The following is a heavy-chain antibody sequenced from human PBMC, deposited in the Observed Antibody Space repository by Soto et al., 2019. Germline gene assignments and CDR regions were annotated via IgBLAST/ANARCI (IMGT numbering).Heavy chain of an antibody. Sequence: GASVKVSCKASGGTFSSYAISWVRQAPGQGLEWMGGIIPIFGTANYAQKFQGRVTITADKSTSTAYMELSSLRSEDTAVYYCARAAYSRSGYALHYSYYYGMDVWGQGTTVTVSS. J-gene: IGHJ6*02. V-gene: IGHV1-69*06. D-gene: IGHD6-13*01. CDR2: IIPIFGTA. CDR3: ARAAYSRSGYALHYSYYYGMDV. CDR1: GGTFSSYA.